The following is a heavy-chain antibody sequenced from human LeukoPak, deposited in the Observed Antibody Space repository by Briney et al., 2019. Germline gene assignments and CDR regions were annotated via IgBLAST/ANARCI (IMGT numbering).Heavy chain of an antibody. CDR3: ARDRRLHYYDSSGPLGYDYHSMDV. V-gene: IGHV3-7*01. CDR2: IKQDGSER. J-gene: IGHJ6*02. D-gene: IGHD3-22*01. CDR1: GFTVSSNY. Sequence: GGSLRLSCAASGFTVSSNYMSWVRQAPGKGLEWVANIKQDGSERYYVDSVKGRFTISRDNAKNSVYLQMNSLRADDTAVYYCARDRRLHYYDSSGPLGYDYHSMDVWGQGTTVTVSS.